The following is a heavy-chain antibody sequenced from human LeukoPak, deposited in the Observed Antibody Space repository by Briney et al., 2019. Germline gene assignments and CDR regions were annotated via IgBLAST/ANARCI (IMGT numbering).Heavy chain of an antibody. CDR2: INPNSGGT. V-gene: IGHV1-2*02. CDR1: GYTFTGYY. Sequence: GASVKLSCTASGYTFTGYYIHWVRQAPGQGLEWVGWINPNSGGTNYAQRFQGRATMTRDTSISAAYMELSRLRSDDTAVYYCARSTGTDAFDIWGQGTLVTVSS. CDR3: ARSTGTDAFDI. J-gene: IGHJ3*02. D-gene: IGHD1-1*01.